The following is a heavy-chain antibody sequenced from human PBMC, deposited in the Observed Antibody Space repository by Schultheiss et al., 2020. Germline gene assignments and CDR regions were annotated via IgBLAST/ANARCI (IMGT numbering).Heavy chain of an antibody. J-gene: IGHJ6*02. Sequence: GGSLRLSCVTSGFTFSVSAIHWVRQAPEKGQEWVSYISSSGSTIYYADSVKGRFTISRDNAKNSLYLQMNSLRAEDTAVYYCALYSYGYGSLDVWGQGTTVTVSS. CDR3: ALYSYGYGSLDV. CDR1: GFTFSVSA. CDR2: ISSSGSTI. D-gene: IGHD5-18*01. V-gene: IGHV3-11*01.